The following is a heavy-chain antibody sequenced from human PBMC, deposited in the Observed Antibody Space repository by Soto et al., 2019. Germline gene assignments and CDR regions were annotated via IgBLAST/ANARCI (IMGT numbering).Heavy chain of an antibody. D-gene: IGHD1-1*01. J-gene: IGHJ4*02. V-gene: IGHV3-13*01. CDR2: IGTAGDT. CDR3: ARDSPNWDEWGY. CDR1: GFTFSSYD. Sequence: EVQLVESGGGLVQPGGSLRLSCAASGFTFSSYDMHWVRQATGKGLEWVSAIGTAGDTYYPGSVKGRFTISRENAKNSLYLQMNSLRAEDTAVYYCARDSPNWDEWGYWGQGTLVTVSS.